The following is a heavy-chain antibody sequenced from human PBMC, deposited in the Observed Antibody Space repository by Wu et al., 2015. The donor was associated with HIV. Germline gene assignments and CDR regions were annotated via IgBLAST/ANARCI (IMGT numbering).Heavy chain of an antibody. D-gene: IGHD3-10*01. CDR3: ARELEDPAIMVRAGFDP. CDR2: FVPEDDET. J-gene: IGHJ5*02. V-gene: IGHV1-24*01. Sequence: QVQLVQSGAEVKKPGASVKVSCKLSGSNLRKLSIHWVRQAPGKGLEWMGGFVPEDDETIYAQKFQGRVTITSDVYTTTAYMEMTSLRSEDTAIYYCARELEDPAIMVRAGFDPWGQGTLVTVSS. CDR1: GSNLRKLS.